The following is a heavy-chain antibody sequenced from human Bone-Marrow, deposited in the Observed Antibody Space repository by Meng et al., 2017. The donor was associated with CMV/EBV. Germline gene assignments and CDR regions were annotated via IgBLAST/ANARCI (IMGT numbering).Heavy chain of an antibody. V-gene: IGHV1-18*01. CDR1: YG. J-gene: IGHJ4*02. CDR2: ISAYNGNT. CDR3: ARDVTYYYDSSGYYSQGFFDY. Sequence: YGISWVRQDPGQGLEWMGWISAYNGNTNYAQKLQGRVTMTTDTSTSTAYMELRSLRSDDTAVYYCARDVTYYYDSSGYYSQGFFDYWGQGNLVTVSS. D-gene: IGHD3-22*01.